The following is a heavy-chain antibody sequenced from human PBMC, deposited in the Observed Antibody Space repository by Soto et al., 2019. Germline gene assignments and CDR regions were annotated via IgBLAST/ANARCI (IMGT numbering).Heavy chain of an antibody. J-gene: IGHJ4*02. V-gene: IGHV1-69*01. D-gene: IGHD1-26*01. CDR2: IIPIFGTA. CDR3: AQRRRGHRQYDY. Sequence: QVQLVQSGAEVKKPGSSVKVSCKASGGTFSSYAISWVRQAPGQGLEWMGGIIPIFGTANYAQKFQGRVTITADESTSTAYMELSSLGSADTAVYYCAQRRRGHRQYDYWGQGTRVTVSS. CDR1: GGTFSSYA.